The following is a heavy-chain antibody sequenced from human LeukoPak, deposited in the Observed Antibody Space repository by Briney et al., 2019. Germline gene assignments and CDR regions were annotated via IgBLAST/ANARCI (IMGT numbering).Heavy chain of an antibody. CDR2: INHSGST. Sequence: TPSETLSLTCAVYGGSFSGYYWSWIRQPPGKGLEWIGEINHSGSTNYNPSLKSRVTVSVDTSKNQFSLKLSSVTAADTAVYYCASGYYFDYWGQGTLVTVSS. V-gene: IGHV4-34*01. J-gene: IGHJ4*02. CDR3: ASGYYFDY. CDR1: GGSFSGYY.